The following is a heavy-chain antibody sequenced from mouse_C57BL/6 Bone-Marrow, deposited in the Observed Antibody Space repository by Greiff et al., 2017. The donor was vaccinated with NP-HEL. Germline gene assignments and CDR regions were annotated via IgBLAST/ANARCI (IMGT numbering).Heavy chain of an antibody. Sequence: VHVKQSGAELVRPGASVKLSCTASGFNIKDDYMHWVKQRPEQGLEWIGWIDPENGDTEYASKFQGKATITADTSSNTAYLQLSSLTSEDTAVYYCTTITTVVATRGFAYWGQGTLVTVSA. CDR3: TTITTVVATRGFAY. D-gene: IGHD1-1*01. CDR2: IDPENGDT. CDR1: GFNIKDDY. J-gene: IGHJ3*01. V-gene: IGHV14-4*01.